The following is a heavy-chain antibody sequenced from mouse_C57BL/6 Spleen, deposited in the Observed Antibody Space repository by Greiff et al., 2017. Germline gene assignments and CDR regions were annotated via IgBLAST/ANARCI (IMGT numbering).Heavy chain of an antibody. CDR3: AREGYYFYAMDY. CDR1: GYTFTSYW. Sequence: QVQLQQPGAELVKPGASVKLSCKASGYTFTSYWMHWVKQRPGQGLEWIGMIHPNSGSTNYNEKFKSKATLTVDKSSSTAYMQLSSLTSEDSAVYDCAREGYYFYAMDYWGQGTSVTVSS. J-gene: IGHJ4*01. V-gene: IGHV1-64*01. D-gene: IGHD1-1*01. CDR2: IHPNSGST.